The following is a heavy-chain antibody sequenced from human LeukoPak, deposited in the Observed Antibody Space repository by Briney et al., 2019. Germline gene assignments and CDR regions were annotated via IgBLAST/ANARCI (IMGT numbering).Heavy chain of an antibody. D-gene: IGHD2-2*01. CDR3: TTVHIVVVPAAKESSSSSYYYYYYMDV. CDR2: IKSKTDGGTT. J-gene: IGHJ6*03. V-gene: IGHV3-15*01. CDR1: GFTFSNAW. Sequence: GGSLRLSCAASGFTFSNAWMSWVRQAPGKGLEWVGRIKSKTDGGTTDYAAPVKGRFTISRDDSKNTLYLQMNSLKTEDTAVYYCTTVHIVVVPAAKESSSSSYYYYYYMDVWGKGTTVTVSS.